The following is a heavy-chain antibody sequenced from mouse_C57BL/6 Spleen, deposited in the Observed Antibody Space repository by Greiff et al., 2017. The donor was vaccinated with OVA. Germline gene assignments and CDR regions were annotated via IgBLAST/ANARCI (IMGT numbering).Heavy chain of an antibody. CDR2: INPNNGGT. CDR1: GYTFTDYY. J-gene: IGHJ4*01. V-gene: IGHV1-26*01. Sequence: EVQLQQSGPELVKPGASVKISCKASGYTFTDYYMNWVKQSPGQSLEWIGDINPNNGGTSYNQKFKSKATLTVDKSSSTAYMELRSLTSEDSAVYYCARTGVYYGSSLYAMDYWGQGTSVTVSS. D-gene: IGHD1-1*01. CDR3: ARTGVYYGSSLYAMDY.